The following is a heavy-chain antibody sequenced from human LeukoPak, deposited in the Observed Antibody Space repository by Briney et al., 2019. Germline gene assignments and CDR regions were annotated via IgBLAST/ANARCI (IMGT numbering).Heavy chain of an antibody. CDR2: IYYSGST. J-gene: IGHJ6*03. V-gene: IGHV4-59*12. CDR1: SGSISTYY. D-gene: IGHD2-15*01. CDR3: ARGYCSGGSCPPNYYYYYYMDV. Sequence: PSETLSLTCTVSSGSISTYYWSWIRQPPGKGLEWIGYIYYSGSTKYNPSLKSRVTLSIDTSKNQFSLKLSSVTAADTAVYYCARGYCSGGSCPPNYYYYYYMDVWDKGTTVTVSS.